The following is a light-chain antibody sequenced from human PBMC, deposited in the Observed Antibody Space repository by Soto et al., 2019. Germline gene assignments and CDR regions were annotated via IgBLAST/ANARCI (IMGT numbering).Light chain of an antibody. J-gene: IGKJ5*01. CDR3: QQYNSYPIT. CDR1: RIISSW. Sequence: DTQITQSPSTQSASALDRRTTSSRARRIISSWLAWYQQKPGRAPKLLIYRASTIETGVPERFSGSGSGTEFALTISGLQPDDFAGYYCQQYNSYPITFGQGTRVDIK. V-gene: IGKV1-5*03. CDR2: RAS.